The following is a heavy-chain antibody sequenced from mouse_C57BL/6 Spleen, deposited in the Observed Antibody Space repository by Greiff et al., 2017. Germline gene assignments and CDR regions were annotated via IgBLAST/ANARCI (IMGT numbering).Heavy chain of an antibody. Sequence: EVKLMESGGGLVQPKGSLKLSCAASGFSFNTYAMNWVRQAPGKGLEWVARIRSKSNNYATYYADSVKDRFTISRDDSESMLYLQMNNLKTEDPAMYYCVRHSDAMDYWGQGTSVTVSS. CDR3: VRHSDAMDY. V-gene: IGHV10-1*01. J-gene: IGHJ4*01. CDR2: IRSKSNNYAT. CDR1: GFSFNTYA.